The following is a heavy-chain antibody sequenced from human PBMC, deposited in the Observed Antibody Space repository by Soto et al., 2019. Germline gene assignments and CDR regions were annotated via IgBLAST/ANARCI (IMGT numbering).Heavy chain of an antibody. CDR2: IYYSGST. J-gene: IGHJ4*02. CDR3: ARHLAFGDYAFGY. D-gene: IGHD4-17*01. CDR1: GGSISSYY. Sequence: SETLSLTCTVSGGSISSYYWSWIRQPPGKGLEWIGYIYYSGSTNYNPSLKSRFTISVDTSTNQFSLKLSSVTAADTAVYYCARHLAFGDYAFGYCGQGTLVTVSS. V-gene: IGHV4-59*08.